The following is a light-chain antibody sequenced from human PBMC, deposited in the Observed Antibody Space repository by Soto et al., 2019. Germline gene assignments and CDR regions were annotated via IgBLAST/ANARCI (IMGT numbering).Light chain of an antibody. J-gene: IGKJ1*01. Sequence: EIVMTQSPATLSVSPGERATLSCRASQSVSSNLAWYQQKPGQAPRLLIYGASTRATGIPVRFSGSGSGTEFTLTISSLQSEDFAVYSCQQYNNWRWTFGQGTKV. CDR3: QQYNNWRWT. CDR1: QSVSSN. CDR2: GAS. V-gene: IGKV3D-15*01.